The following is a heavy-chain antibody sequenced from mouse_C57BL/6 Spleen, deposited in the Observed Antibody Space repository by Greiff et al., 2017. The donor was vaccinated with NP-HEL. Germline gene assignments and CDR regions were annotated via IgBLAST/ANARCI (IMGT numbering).Heavy chain of an antibody. D-gene: IGHD1-1*01. V-gene: IGHV1-82*01. CDR1: GYAFSSSW. CDR3: ARSSGNYGSSSGWFAY. J-gene: IGHJ3*01. Sequence: VKLMESGPELVKPGASVKISCKASGYAFSSSWMNWVKQRPGKGLEWIGRIYPGDGDTNYNGKFKGKATLTADKSSSTAYMQLSSLTSEDSAVYFCARSSGNYGSSSGWFAYWGQGTLVTVSA. CDR2: IYPGDGDT.